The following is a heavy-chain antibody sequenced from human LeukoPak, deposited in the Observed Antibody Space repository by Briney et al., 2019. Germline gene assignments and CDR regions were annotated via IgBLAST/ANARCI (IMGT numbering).Heavy chain of an antibody. CDR2: IYYSGST. V-gene: IGHV4-31*03. CDR3: ARDWVVVAATHDYGMDV. J-gene: IGHJ6*02. CDR1: GGSITSGGYY. D-gene: IGHD2-15*01. Sequence: SETLSLSCTVSGGSITSGGYYWSWIRQHPGKGLEWIGYIYYSGSTYYNPSLKSRVTISVDASKNQFSLKLSSVTAADTAVYYCARDWVVVAATHDYGMDVWGQGTTVTVSS.